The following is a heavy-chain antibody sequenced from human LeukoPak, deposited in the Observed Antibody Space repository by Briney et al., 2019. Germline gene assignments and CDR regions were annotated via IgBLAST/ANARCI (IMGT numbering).Heavy chain of an antibody. J-gene: IGHJ5*02. CDR3: ARRRRAPTVTTFWFDP. CDR1: GYTFTSYY. D-gene: IGHD4-17*01. Sequence: ASVKVSCKASGYTFTSYYMHWVRQAPGQGLEWMGIINPSGGSTSYAQKFQGRVTMTRDTSTSTVYMELSSLRSDDTAVYYCARRRRAPTVTTFWFDPWGQGTLVTVSS. V-gene: IGHV1-46*01. CDR2: INPSGGST.